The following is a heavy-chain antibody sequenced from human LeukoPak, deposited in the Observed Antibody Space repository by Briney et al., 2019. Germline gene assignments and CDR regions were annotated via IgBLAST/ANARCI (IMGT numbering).Heavy chain of an antibody. CDR2: IYSSGNT. Sequence: SETLSLTCTVSGDTISIYYWNWIRQPAGRGLEWIGRIYSSGNTNYNPSLKSRVTMSVDTSNNQFSLNLRSVTTADTAVYYCARSFDTNAFDIWGHGTMVTVSS. J-gene: IGHJ3*02. CDR3: ARSFDTNAFDI. CDR1: GDTISIYY. D-gene: IGHD2/OR15-2a*01. V-gene: IGHV4-4*07.